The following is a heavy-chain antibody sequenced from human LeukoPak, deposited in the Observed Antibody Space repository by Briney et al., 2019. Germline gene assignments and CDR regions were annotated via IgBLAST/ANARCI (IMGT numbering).Heavy chain of an antibody. Sequence: SETLSLTCTVSGGSIRNDYWSWIRQPPGKGLEWIGYIYYTGNTNYNPSLKNRVTMSLDTSRKKFSLKVNSLTAADTAVYYCARHGADSGWQYFQHWGQGTLVTVSS. CDR1: GGSIRNDY. CDR3: ARHGADSGWQYFQH. J-gene: IGHJ1*01. CDR2: IYYTGNT. V-gene: IGHV4-59*08. D-gene: IGHD6-19*01.